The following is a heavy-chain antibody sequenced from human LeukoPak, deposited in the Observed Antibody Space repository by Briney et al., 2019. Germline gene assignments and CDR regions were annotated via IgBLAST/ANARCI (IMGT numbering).Heavy chain of an antibody. J-gene: IGHJ4*02. D-gene: IGHD6-19*01. CDR3: ARGNPYSSGWDFDY. CDR2: INPNSGGT. CDR1: GGTFSSYA. V-gene: IGHV1-2*04. Sequence: ASVKVSCKASGGTFSSYAISWVRQAPGQGLEWMGWINPNSGGTNYAQKFQGWVTMTRDTSISTAYMELSRLRSDDTAVYYCARGNPYSSGWDFDYWGQGTLVTVSS.